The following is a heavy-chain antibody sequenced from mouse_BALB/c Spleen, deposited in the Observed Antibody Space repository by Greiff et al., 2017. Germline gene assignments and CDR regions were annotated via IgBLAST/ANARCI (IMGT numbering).Heavy chain of an antibody. J-gene: IGHJ1*01. D-gene: IGHD1-1*01. CDR3: ASYYGNWYFDV. CDR1: GYSFTGYY. V-gene: IGHV1-31*01. Sequence: VQLQQSGPELVKPGASVKISCKASGYSFTGYYMHWVKQSHVKSLEWIGRINPYNGATSYNQNFKDKASLTVDKSSSTAYMELHSLTSEDSAVYYCASYYGNWYFDVWGAGTTVTVSS. CDR2: INPYNGAT.